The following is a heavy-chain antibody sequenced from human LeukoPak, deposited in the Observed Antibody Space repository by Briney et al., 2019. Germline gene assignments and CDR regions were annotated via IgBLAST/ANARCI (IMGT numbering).Heavy chain of an antibody. CDR3: VRTARLLDY. D-gene: IGHD1-1*01. CDR2: IYHSGST. J-gene: IGHJ4*02. V-gene: IGHV4-30-2*02. CDR1: GGSISSGGYY. Sequence: SQTLSLTCTVSGGSISSGGYYWSWIRQPPGKGLEWIGYIYHSGSTYYNPSLKSRVTISLDTSKNQISLKLSSVTAADTAVYYCVRTARLLDYWGQGALVIVSS.